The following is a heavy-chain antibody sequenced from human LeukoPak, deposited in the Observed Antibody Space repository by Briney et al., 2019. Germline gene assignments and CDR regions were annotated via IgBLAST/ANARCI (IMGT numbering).Heavy chain of an antibody. CDR2: ISSSSSYI. D-gene: IGHD2/OR15-2a*01. Sequence: GGSLRLSCAASGFTFSSYSMNWVRQAPGKGLEWVSSISSSSSYIYYADSVKGRFTISRDNAKNSLYPQMNSLRAEDTAVYYCTSVTSDSYYYYYMDVWGKGTTVTVSS. CDR3: TSVTSDSYYYYYMDV. J-gene: IGHJ6*03. V-gene: IGHV3-21*01. CDR1: GFTFSSYS.